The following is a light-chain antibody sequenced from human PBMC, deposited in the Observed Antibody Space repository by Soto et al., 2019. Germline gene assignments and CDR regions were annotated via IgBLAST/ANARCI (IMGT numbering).Light chain of an antibody. CDR1: QGVSRK. V-gene: IGKV3-15*01. CDR3: QHDYNLLT. CDR2: GAS. Sequence: DIVMTQSPATLSVAPGERVTFSCRASQGVSRKLAWYQHKPGQAPRLLISGASTGATGIPARFSGSGSGTDFTLTVSSLQPEDFAVYYCQHDYNLLTFGGGTKVDIK. J-gene: IGKJ4*01.